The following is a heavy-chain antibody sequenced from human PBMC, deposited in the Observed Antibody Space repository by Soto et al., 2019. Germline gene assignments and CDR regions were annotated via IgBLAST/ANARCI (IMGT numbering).Heavy chain of an antibody. V-gene: IGHV3-23*01. D-gene: IGHD3-10*01. J-gene: IGHJ4*02. CDR1: GLTFSSYA. CDR2: ITDTGGDA. Sequence: GGSLRLSCSASGLTFSSYAMHWVRQAPGEGLQWVSTITDTGGDAKYADSVRGRFVISRDNSKKTLYLQMTSLTAEDSAMYFCARGSTDSYPGSRIFDFWGRGTLVTVSS. CDR3: ARGSTDSYPGSRIFDF.